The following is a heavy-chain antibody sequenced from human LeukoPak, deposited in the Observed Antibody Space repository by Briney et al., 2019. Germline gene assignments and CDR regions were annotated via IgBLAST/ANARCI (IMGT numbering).Heavy chain of an antibody. V-gene: IGHV4-30-2*01. CDR2: IYHSGST. D-gene: IGHD6-19*01. Sequence: SETLSLTCAVSGGSISGGGYSWSWIRQPPGKGLEWIGYIYHSGSTYYNPSLKSRVTISVDRSKNQFSLKLSSVTAADTAVYYCARGPNYSSGWFVFDYWGQGTLVTVSS. J-gene: IGHJ4*02. CDR3: ARGPNYSSGWFVFDY. CDR1: GGSISGGGYS.